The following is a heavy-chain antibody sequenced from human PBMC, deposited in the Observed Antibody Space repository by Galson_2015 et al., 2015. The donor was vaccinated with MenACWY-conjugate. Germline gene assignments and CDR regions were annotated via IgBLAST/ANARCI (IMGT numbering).Heavy chain of an antibody. V-gene: IGHV4-59*01. D-gene: IGHD3-22*01. CDR3: ARWAYDSSGRRFDY. J-gene: IGHJ4*02. CDR2: IYHSGIT. CDR1: GGSITSYY. Sequence: ETLSLTCAVSGGSITSYYWTWIRQPPGRGLEWFGYIYHSGITNYNPSLKGRVTVSLDTSKNQFSLELRSVTAADTAMYYCARWAYDSSGRRFDYWGQGTLVTVSA.